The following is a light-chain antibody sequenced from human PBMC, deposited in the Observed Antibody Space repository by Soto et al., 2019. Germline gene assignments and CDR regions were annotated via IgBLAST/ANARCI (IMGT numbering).Light chain of an antibody. CDR3: QQYYSTPQT. CDR2: WAS. J-gene: IGKJ1*01. V-gene: IGKV4-1*01. CDR1: QSVLYSSNHKNY. Sequence: DIVMTQSPDSLAVSLGERATINCKSSQSVLYSSNHKNYLAWYQQKPGQPPKLLIYWASTRESGVPDRFSGSGFGTDCAFTISSLQAEDAAIYYCQQYYSTPQTFGQGTKVEIK.